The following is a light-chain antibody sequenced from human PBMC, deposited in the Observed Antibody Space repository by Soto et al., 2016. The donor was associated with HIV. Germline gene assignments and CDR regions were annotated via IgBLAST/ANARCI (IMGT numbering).Light chain of an antibody. CDR2: KVS. CDR3: QQYNTPPWT. J-gene: IGKJ1*01. CDR1: QSVNDW. V-gene: IGKV1-5*03. Sequence: DIQLTQSPSTLSAAVGDRVTIICRASQSVNDWLAWYQQKPGTPPSLLIYKVSTLESGVPSRFSGVGFGADFTLTISTLQPEDSAIYYCQQYNTPPWTFGQGTKVEI.